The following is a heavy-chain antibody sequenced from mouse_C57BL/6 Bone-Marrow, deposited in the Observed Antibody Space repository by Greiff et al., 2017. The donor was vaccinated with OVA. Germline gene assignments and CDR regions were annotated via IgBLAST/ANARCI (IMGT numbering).Heavy chain of an antibody. V-gene: IGHV7-3*01. J-gene: IGHJ4*01. CDR3: ARYGTGTNYYAMDY. D-gene: IGHD4-1*01. Sequence: EVHLVESGGGLVQPGGSLSLSCAASGFTFTDYYMSWVRQPPGKALEWLGFIRNKANGYTTEYSASVKGRFTISRDNSQSILYLQMNALRAEDSATYYCARYGTGTNYYAMDYWGQGTSVTVSS. CDR1: GFTFTDYY. CDR2: IRNKANGYTT.